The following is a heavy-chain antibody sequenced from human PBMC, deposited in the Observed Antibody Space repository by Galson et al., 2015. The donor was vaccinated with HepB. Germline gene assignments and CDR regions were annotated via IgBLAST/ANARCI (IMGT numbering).Heavy chain of an antibody. CDR2: ISGSGVNT. J-gene: IGHJ4*02. V-gene: IGHV3-23*01. D-gene: IGHD6-6*01. Sequence: SLRLSCAASGFTFSSYAMSWVRQAPGKGLEWVSSISGSGVNTYYADSVKGRFTISRDNSKNTLYLQMNSLRAEDAAVYYCARVLSLAARPSYFDYWGQGTLVTVSS. CDR3: ARVLSLAARPSYFDY. CDR1: GFTFSSYA.